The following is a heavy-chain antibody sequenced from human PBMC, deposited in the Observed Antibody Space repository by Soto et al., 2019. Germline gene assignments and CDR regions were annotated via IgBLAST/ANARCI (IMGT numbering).Heavy chain of an antibody. CDR1: GGSISSSSYY. CDR3: ARGGELSYGWFDP. J-gene: IGHJ5*02. CDR2: IYYSGST. D-gene: IGHD3-10*01. V-gene: IGHV4-39*01. Sequence: SETLSLTCTVSGGSISSSSYYWGWISQPPGKGLEWIGSIYYSGSTYYNPSLKSRVTISVDTSKNQFSLKLRSVTAADTAVYYCARGGELSYGWFDPWGQGTLVTVSS.